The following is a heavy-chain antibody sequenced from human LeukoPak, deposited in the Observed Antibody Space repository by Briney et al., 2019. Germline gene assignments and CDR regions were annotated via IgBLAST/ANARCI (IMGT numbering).Heavy chain of an antibody. CDR3: ARHYYDYVWGSYGIDY. V-gene: IGHV5-51*01. CDR1: GYSFSIYW. J-gene: IGHJ4*02. D-gene: IGHD3-16*01. Sequence: GESLKLSCKGSGYSFSIYWLGGVRQLPGKCLEWMGILYPGDSDTRYSPSFQGQVTISADKSISTADLQWSSLKASDAAVYYCARHYYDYVWGSYGIDYWGQGTLVTVSS. CDR2: LYPGDSDT.